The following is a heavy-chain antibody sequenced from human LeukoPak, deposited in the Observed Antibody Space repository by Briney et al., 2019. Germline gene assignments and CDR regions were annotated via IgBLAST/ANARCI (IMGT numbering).Heavy chain of an antibody. CDR1: EFTFSDYS. J-gene: IGHJ4*02. CDR2: ISSTSYYI. Sequence: GGSLRLSCAASEFTFSDYSMNWVRQAPGKGLEWVSSISSTSYYIYYADSVKGRFTISRDNAKNSLYLQMNSLRAEDTAVYYCARHITGTPPWDYWGQGTLVTVSS. V-gene: IGHV3-21*01. CDR3: ARHITGTPPWDY. D-gene: IGHD1-20*01.